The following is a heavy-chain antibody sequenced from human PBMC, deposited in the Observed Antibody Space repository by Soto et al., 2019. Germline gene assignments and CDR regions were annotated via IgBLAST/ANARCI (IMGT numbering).Heavy chain of an antibody. CDR3: AKGLRYSSGWYRDLYDY. CDR1: GFTFSSYA. D-gene: IGHD6-19*01. Sequence: GGSLRLSCAASGFTFSSYAMSWVRQAPGKGLEWVSAISGSGGSTYYADSVKGRFTISRDNSKNTLYLQMNSLRAEDTAVYYCAKGLRYSSGWYRDLYDYWGQGTLVTVSS. J-gene: IGHJ4*02. CDR2: ISGSGGST. V-gene: IGHV3-23*01.